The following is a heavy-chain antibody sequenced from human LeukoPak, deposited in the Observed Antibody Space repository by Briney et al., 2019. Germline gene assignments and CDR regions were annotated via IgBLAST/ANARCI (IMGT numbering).Heavy chain of an antibody. V-gene: IGHV4-34*01. Sequence: PSETLSPTCAVYGGSFSGYYWSWIRQPPGKGLEWIGEINHSGSTNYNPSLKSRVTISVDTSKIQFSLKLSSVTAADTAVYYCARGRMDIVVVPAANPAYYYYGMDVWGQGTTVTVSS. CDR3: ARGRMDIVVVPAANPAYYYYGMDV. J-gene: IGHJ6*02. CDR2: INHSGST. D-gene: IGHD2-2*03. CDR1: GGSFSGYY.